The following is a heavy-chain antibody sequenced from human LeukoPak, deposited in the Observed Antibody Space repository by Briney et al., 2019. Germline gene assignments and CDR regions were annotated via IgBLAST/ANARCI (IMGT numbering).Heavy chain of an antibody. CDR1: GFTFSSYE. J-gene: IGHJ4*02. CDR2: ISSSGSTI. Sequence: GGSLRLSCAASGFTFSSYEMNWVRQAPGKGLEWVSYISSSGSTIYYADSVKGRFTISRDNAKNSLYLQMNSLRAEDTAVYYWGSPTELEFDYWGQGTLVTVSS. CDR3: GSPTELEFDY. V-gene: IGHV3-48*03. D-gene: IGHD1-26*01.